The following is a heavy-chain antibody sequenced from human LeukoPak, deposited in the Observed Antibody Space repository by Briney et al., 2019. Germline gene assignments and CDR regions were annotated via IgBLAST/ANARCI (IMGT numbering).Heavy chain of an antibody. Sequence: PSETLSLTCTVSGGSISSSSYYWGWIRQPPGKGLEWIGSIYYSGSTYSNPSLKSRVTISVNTSKSQFSLKLTSVTAADTAVYYCAGSSGYYWNLDYWGQGTLVTVSS. V-gene: IGHV4-39*01. J-gene: IGHJ4*02. CDR2: IYYSGST. D-gene: IGHD3-22*01. CDR3: AGSSGYYWNLDY. CDR1: GGSISSSSYY.